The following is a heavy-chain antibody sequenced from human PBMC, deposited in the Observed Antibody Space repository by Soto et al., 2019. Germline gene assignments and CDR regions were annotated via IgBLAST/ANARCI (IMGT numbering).Heavy chain of an antibody. Sequence: QVQLVESGGGVVQPGRSLRLSCAASGFAFSSYGMHWVRQAPGKGLEWVAIIWYDGTNKYYTDSMKGRFTISRDDSTNTLYLQMNSLRAEDTAVYYCARDYGDYRLDYWGQGTLVTVSS. J-gene: IGHJ4*02. D-gene: IGHD4-17*01. CDR3: ARDYGDYRLDY. CDR1: GFAFSSYG. V-gene: IGHV3-33*01. CDR2: IWYDGTNK.